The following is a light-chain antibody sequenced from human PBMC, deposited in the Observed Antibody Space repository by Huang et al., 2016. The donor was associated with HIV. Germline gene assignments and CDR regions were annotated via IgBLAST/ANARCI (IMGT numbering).Light chain of an antibody. CDR1: QNVNSNF. J-gene: IGKJ5*01. Sequence: EIVLTQSPGTLSLSPGKRATVSCRASQNVNSNFLVWYQQKPGQAPRLLIYGASNRATGIPDSFSGSGSVTDCTLTISRLEPEDFAVYYCQQHDTSPSITFGQGTRLEIK. CDR2: GAS. CDR3: QQHDTSPSIT. V-gene: IGKV3-20*01.